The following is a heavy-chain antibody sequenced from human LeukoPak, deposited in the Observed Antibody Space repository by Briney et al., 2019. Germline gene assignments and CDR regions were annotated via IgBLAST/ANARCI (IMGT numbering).Heavy chain of an antibody. D-gene: IGHD3-10*01. CDR1: GGSISSYY. J-gene: IGHJ4*02. V-gene: IGHV4-4*07. Sequence: SETLSLTCTVSGGSISSYYWSWIRQPAGKGLERIGRIYTSGSTNYNPSLKSRVTMSVDTSKNQFSLKLSSVTAADTAVYYCARESYYGSGSYSDYWGQGTLVTVSS. CDR2: IYTSGST. CDR3: ARESYYGSGSYSDY.